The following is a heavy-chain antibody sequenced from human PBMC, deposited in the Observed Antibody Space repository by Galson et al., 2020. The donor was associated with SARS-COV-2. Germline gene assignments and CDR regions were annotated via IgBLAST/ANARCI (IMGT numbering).Heavy chain of an antibody. V-gene: IGHV3-23*01. CDR1: EITFSRYA. CDR3: AKDQGSDYGDHLEY. D-gene: IGHD4-17*01. J-gene: IGHJ4*02. Sequence: GESLKISCAAPEITFSRYAMSWVRQAPGKRLEWVTSISAGGASTYHADSVKGRFTISRDNSKNTFYLQMNSLRVEDTALYYCAKDQGSDYGDHLEYWGQGTLVSVSS. CDR2: ISAGGAST.